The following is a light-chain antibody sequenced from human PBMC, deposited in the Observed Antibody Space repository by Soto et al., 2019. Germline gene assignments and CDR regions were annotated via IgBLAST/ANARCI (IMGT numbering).Light chain of an antibody. J-gene: IGKJ1*01. CDR3: QNYKSAPWT. CDR2: ATS. V-gene: IGKV1-27*01. Sequence: DIQMTQSPSSLSASAGDRVTITCRASQDISKFLAWYQQKPGKVPRLLIYATSTLDSGVPSRFSGSGTGTDFTLTISSLQPEDVATYYCQNYKSAPWTFGQGTKVVTK. CDR1: QDISKF.